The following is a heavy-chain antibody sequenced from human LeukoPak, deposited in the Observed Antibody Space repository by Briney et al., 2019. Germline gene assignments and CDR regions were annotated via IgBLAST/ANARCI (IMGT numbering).Heavy chain of an antibody. CDR2: IYTSGST. Sequence: ALETLSLTCTVSGGSISSGSYYWSWIRQPAGKGLEWIGRIYTSGSTNYNPSLESRVTISVDTSKNQFSLKLSSVTAADTAVYYCARARSTSYRTHYYYGMDVWGQGTTVTVSS. D-gene: IGHD2-2*01. V-gene: IGHV4-61*02. CDR3: ARARSTSYRTHYYYGMDV. J-gene: IGHJ6*02. CDR1: GGSISSGSYY.